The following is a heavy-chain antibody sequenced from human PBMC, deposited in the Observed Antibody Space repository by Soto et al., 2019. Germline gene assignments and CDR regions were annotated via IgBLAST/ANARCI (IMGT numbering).Heavy chain of an antibody. CDR3: ARQRDWFDP. V-gene: IGHV4-39*01. Sequence: SETLSLTCTVSGGSISSSSYYRGWIRQPPGKGLEWIGSISYSGTTYYNPSLKSRVTISVDTSKNQFSLKLSSVTAADTAVYYCARQRDWFDPWGQGTLVTVSS. J-gene: IGHJ5*02. CDR1: GGSISSSSYY. CDR2: ISYSGTT.